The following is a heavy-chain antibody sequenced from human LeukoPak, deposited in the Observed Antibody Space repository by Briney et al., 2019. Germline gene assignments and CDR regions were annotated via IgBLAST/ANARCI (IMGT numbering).Heavy chain of an antibody. D-gene: IGHD4-17*01. CDR2: ISSSSSYI. Sequence: GGSLRLSCAASGFTFSSYSMNWVRQAPGKGLEWVSSISSSSSYIYYADSVKGRFPISRDNAKNSLYLQMNSLRAEDTAVYYCARIKYGDYTFDYWGQGTLVTVSS. CDR1: GFTFSSYS. V-gene: IGHV3-21*01. CDR3: ARIKYGDYTFDY. J-gene: IGHJ4*02.